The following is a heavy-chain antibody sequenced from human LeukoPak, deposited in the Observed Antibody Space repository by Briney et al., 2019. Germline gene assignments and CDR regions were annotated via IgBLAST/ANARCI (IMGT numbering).Heavy chain of an antibody. Sequence: ASVKVSCKASGYTFTSCDINWVRQATGQGLEWMGWMNPSSGNTGYGQSFQGRITMTRDISIGTAYMELSDLTSEDTAIYYCTRGSSGRRDNWGQGTLVTVSA. CDR1: GYTFTSCD. J-gene: IGHJ4*02. CDR2: MNPSSGNT. CDR3: TRGSSGRRDN. V-gene: IGHV1-8*01. D-gene: IGHD6-19*01.